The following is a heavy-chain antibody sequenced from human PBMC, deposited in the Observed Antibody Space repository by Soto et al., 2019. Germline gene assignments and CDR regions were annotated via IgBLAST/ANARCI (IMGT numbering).Heavy chain of an antibody. CDR1: GVPFSRFR. J-gene: IGHJ4*02. CDR2: IGPIDDIA. V-gene: IGHV1-69*02. D-gene: IGHD4-17*01. CDR3: ASETYGDYVDYCDC. Sequence: QVQRVQSGAEVKKPGSSVKVSCKASGVPFSRFRISWIRQAPGQGLEWMGRIGPIDDIANYAQKFQDRVTITADKSTNTAYMERSSVRSEDTAVYYCASETYGDYVDYCDCWGQGTLVTVSS.